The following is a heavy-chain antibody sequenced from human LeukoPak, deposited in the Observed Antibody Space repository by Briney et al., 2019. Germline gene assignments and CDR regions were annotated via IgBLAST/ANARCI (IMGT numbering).Heavy chain of an antibody. CDR1: GFTFSDHH. V-gene: IGHV3-72*01. Sequence: GGSLRLSCAASGFTFSDHHMDWVGQAPGKGLEWIGRSRNKGRGYSTVFAASVKGRFTISRDEPKNSSYLQMNSLKTEDTAVYYCTRISYYETGGYYPDHWGQGTLVTVSS. D-gene: IGHD3-22*01. J-gene: IGHJ4*02. CDR2: SRNKGRGYST. CDR3: TRISYYETGGYYPDH.